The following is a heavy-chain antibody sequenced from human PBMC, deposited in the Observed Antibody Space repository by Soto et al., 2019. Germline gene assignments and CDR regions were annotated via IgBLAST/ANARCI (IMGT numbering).Heavy chain of an antibody. CDR3: ARAKNPITIFGVATETYYYYGMDV. Sequence: ASVKVSCKASGYTFTSYYMRWVRQAPGQGLEWMGIINPSGGSTSYAQKFQGRVTMTRDTSTSTVYMELSSLRSGDTAVYYCARAKNPITIFGVATETYYYYGMDVWGQGTTVTVS. J-gene: IGHJ6*02. V-gene: IGHV1-46*01. CDR2: INPSGGST. D-gene: IGHD3-3*01. CDR1: GYTFTSYY.